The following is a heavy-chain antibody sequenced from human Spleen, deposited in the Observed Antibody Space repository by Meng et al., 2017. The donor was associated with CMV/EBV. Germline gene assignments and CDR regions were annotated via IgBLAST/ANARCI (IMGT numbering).Heavy chain of an antibody. V-gene: IGHV1-69*08. D-gene: IGHD1-1*01. J-gene: IGHJ1*01. CDR2: IIPILGTT. CDR1: GGTFSSFT. Sequence: SGGTFSSFTITWVRQAPGQGLEWMGRIIPILGTTDYAQKFQGRLTITADKSTSTGYLELSSLRPEDTAVYYCARPSTLTTRAQYFQHWGQGTLVTVSS. CDR3: ARPSTLTTRAQYFQH.